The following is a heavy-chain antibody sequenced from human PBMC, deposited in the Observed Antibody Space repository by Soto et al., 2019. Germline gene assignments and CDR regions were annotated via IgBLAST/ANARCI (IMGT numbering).Heavy chain of an antibody. CDR3: AALTMRARGYYYGMGV. CDR2: IDPSDSYT. Sequence: GESLKISCKGSGYSFTSYWISWVRQMPGKGLEWMGRIDPSDSYTNYSPSFQGHVTISADKSISTAYLQWSSLKASDTAMYYCAALTMRARGYYYGMGVWGQGTTVTVSS. J-gene: IGHJ6*02. CDR1: GYSFTSYW. V-gene: IGHV5-10-1*01. D-gene: IGHD3-22*01.